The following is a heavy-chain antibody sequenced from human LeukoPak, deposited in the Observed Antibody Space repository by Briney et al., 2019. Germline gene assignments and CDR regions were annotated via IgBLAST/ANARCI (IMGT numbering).Heavy chain of an antibody. CDR2: IRYDGSNK. J-gene: IGHJ4*02. V-gene: IGHV3-30*02. D-gene: IGHD3-10*01. Sequence: PGGSLRLSCAASGFTFSSYGMHWVRQAPGKGLEWVAFIRYDGSNKYYADSVKGRFTISRDNSKNTLYLQMNSLRAEDTAVYYCAKDMRYYYGSGTGLVDYWGQGTLVTVSS. CDR1: GFTFSSYG. CDR3: AKDMRYYYGSGTGLVDY.